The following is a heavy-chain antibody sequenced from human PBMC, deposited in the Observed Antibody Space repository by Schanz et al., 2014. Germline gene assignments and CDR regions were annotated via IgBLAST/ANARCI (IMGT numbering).Heavy chain of an antibody. D-gene: IGHD1-1*01. CDR3: ARDGAELYYFDY. V-gene: IGHV3-33*08. Sequence: QVQVVESGGGVVQPGGSLRLSCAASGFTFSSYAMSWVRQAPGKGLEWVANIGYDGSEKYYVDSVKGRVTISRDNSRNTLFLQMNGLRAEDTAVFYCARDGAELYYFDYWGQGTLVAVSS. CDR1: GFTFSSYA. CDR2: IGYDGSEK. J-gene: IGHJ4*02.